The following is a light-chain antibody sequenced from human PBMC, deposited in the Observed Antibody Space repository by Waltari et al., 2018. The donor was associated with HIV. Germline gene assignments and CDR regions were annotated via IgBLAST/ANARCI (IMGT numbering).Light chain of an antibody. Sequence: QSVVTQPPSVSGAPGQRITISCSGSSSNLGAGYDVHWYQQHPGTAPKVIIYDNNKRPSGVPDRFSGSKSGTSASLAITGLQAEDEAEYYCQSYDTSLSAVVFGGGTTLTVL. CDR2: DNN. CDR3: QSYDTSLSAVV. J-gene: IGLJ3*02. CDR1: SSNLGAGYD. V-gene: IGLV1-40*01.